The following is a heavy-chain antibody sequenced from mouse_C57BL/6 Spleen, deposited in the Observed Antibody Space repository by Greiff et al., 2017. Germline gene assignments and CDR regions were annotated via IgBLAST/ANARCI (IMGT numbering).Heavy chain of an antibody. D-gene: IGHD1-1*01. CDR1: GFNIKNTY. CDR2: IDPANGNT. CDR3: ARFTTVVAPYFDY. Sequence: VQLQQSVAELVRPGASVKLSCTASGFNIKNTYMPWVKQRPEQGLEWIGRIDPANGNTKYAPKFQGKATITADTATNTAYRQLSRLTSEDTAIYYCARFTTVVAPYFDYWGQGTTLTVSS. J-gene: IGHJ2*01. V-gene: IGHV14-3*01.